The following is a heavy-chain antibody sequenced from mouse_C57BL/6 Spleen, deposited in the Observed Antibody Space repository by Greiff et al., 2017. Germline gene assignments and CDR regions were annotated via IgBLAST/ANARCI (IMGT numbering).Heavy chain of an antibody. V-gene: IGHV7-3*01. CDR1: GFTFTDYY. CDR2: IRNKANGYTT. CDR3: ARYEYDYDEAFAY. D-gene: IGHD2-4*01. Sequence: EVQRVESGGGLVQPGGSLSLSCAASGFTFTDYYMSWVRQPPGKALEWLGFIRNKANGYTTEYSASVKGRFTISRDNSQSILYLQMNALRAEDSATYYCARYEYDYDEAFAYWGQGTLVTVSA. J-gene: IGHJ3*01.